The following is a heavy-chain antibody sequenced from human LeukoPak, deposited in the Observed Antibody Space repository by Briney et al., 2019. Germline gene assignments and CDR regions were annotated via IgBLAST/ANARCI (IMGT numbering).Heavy chain of an antibody. Sequence: GGSLRLSCAASGFTFDDYAMHWVRQAPGKGLEWVSRISGDGGSTYYADSAKGRFTISRDNSKNSLYLQMNSLRTEDTALYYCAKDKIYDSSGWDAFDIWGQGTMVTVSS. CDR2: ISGDGGST. CDR3: AKDKIYDSSGWDAFDI. D-gene: IGHD3-22*01. CDR1: GFTFDDYA. J-gene: IGHJ3*02. V-gene: IGHV3-43*02.